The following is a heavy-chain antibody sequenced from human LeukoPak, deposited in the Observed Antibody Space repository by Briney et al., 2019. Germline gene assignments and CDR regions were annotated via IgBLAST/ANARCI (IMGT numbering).Heavy chain of an antibody. Sequence: GGSLRLSCEASGFTFNTYSMNWARQAPGKGLEWVSSIDSSGGYMFYAESVKGRFTISRDNSKNTLDLQMNSLRAGDTAVYFCAKDSRRNSGSYVFDYWGQGTLVTVSS. CDR3: AKDSRRNSGSYVFDY. CDR2: IDSSGGYM. CDR1: GFTFNTYS. D-gene: IGHD1-26*01. V-gene: IGHV3-21*01. J-gene: IGHJ4*02.